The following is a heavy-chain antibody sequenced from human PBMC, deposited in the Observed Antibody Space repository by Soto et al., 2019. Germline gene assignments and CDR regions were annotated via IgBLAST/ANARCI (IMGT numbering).Heavy chain of an antibody. J-gene: IGHJ4*02. Sequence: AGGSLRLSCAASGFTFSSYAMHWVRQAPGKGLEWVAVISYDGSNKYYADSVKGRFTISRDNSKNTLYLQMNSLRAEDTAVYYCARGGVVILDYWGQGTLVTVSS. CDR3: ARGGVVILDY. V-gene: IGHV3-30-3*01. D-gene: IGHD3-3*01. CDR2: ISYDGSNK. CDR1: GFTFSSYA.